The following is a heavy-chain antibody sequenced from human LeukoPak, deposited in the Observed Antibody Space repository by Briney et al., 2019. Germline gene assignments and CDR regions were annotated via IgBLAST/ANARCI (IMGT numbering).Heavy chain of an antibody. CDR1: GFTFSSYS. CDR2: ISSSSSYI. CDR3: ARDYGYSSSSGYYYYMDV. D-gene: IGHD6-6*01. V-gene: IGHV3-21*01. J-gene: IGHJ6*03. Sequence: PGGSLRLSCAASGFTFSSYSMNWVRQAPGKGLEWVSSISSSSSYIYYADSVKGRFTISRDNAKNSLYLQMNSLRAEDTAVYYCARDYGYSSSSGYYYYMDVWGKGTTVTVSS.